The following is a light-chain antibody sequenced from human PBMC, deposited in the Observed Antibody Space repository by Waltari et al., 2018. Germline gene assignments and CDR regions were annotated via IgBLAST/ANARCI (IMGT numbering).Light chain of an antibody. CDR1: SGDIGTYNL. CDR2: DAT. V-gene: IGLV2-23*01. Sequence: QSALTQPASVSGSPGQSITTSCTGRSGDIGTYNLVSWYQQQQGNAPRLLIHDATKRPSGISSRFSGSKSGNTASLTISGLQAEDEADYFCGSCAGGTSWVFGGGTQVTVL. CDR3: GSCAGGTSWV. J-gene: IGLJ3*02.